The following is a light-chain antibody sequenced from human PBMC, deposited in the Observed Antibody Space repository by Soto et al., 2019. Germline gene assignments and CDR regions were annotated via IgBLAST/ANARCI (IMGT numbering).Light chain of an antibody. CDR2: AAS. CDR3: LQHNSYPRT. CDR1: QGIGND. Sequence: DIQMTQSPSFLSASVGDRVTITCRASQGIGNDLGWYQQKPGKAPKRLIYAASSLHSGVPSRFSGSASGTEVTLTISSLQPEDFATYYCLQHNSYPRTFGQGTKVEIK. V-gene: IGKV1-17*01. J-gene: IGKJ1*01.